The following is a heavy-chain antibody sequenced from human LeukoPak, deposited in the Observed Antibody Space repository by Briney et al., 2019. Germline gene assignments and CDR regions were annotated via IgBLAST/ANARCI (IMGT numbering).Heavy chain of an antibody. Sequence: SETLSLTCTVSGGSISSSSYYWGWIRQPPGKGLEWIGSIYYSGSTYYNPSLKSRVTISVDTSKNQFSLKLSSVTAADTAVYYCARGRFYYDSSGYSTADAFDIWGQGTMVTVSS. J-gene: IGHJ3*02. D-gene: IGHD3-22*01. V-gene: IGHV4-39*01. CDR2: IYYSGST. CDR3: ARGRFYYDSSGYSTADAFDI. CDR1: GGSISSSSYY.